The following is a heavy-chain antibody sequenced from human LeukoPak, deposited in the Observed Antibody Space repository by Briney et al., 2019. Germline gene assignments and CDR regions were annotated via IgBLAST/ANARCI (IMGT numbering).Heavy chain of an antibody. Sequence: TSETLSLTCTVSGDSIISSRYYWGWIRQPPGKGLERIASIRYSGNTFYNPSFKSRVTISVDTSNNQLSLRLSSVTAADAAVYYCARLRDGRWLLEYWGQGTLVTVSS. D-gene: IGHD4-23*01. J-gene: IGHJ4*02. V-gene: IGHV4-39*01. CDR3: ARLRDGRWLLEY. CDR1: GDSIISSRYY. CDR2: IRYSGNT.